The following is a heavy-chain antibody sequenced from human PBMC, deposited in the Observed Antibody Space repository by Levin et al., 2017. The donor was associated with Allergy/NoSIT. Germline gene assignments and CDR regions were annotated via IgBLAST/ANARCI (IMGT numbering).Heavy chain of an antibody. Sequence: GGSLRLSCAASGFTVSSSYMSWVRQAPGKGLEWVSVIYSGGSTYYADSVKGRFTISRDNSKNTLYLQMNSLRAEDTAVYYCARVGVEMATTQAFDFWGQGTMVTVSS. J-gene: IGHJ3*01. CDR2: IYSGGST. D-gene: IGHD5-24*01. CDR1: GFTVSSSY. CDR3: ARVGVEMATTQAFDF. V-gene: IGHV3-53*01.